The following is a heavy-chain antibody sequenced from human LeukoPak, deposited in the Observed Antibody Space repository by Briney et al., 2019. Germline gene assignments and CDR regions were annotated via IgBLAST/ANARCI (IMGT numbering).Heavy chain of an antibody. CDR1: GGSISSYY. D-gene: IGHD4-17*01. J-gene: IGHJ4*02. V-gene: IGHV4-59*01. CDR3: ARSVLATVTPDY. CDR2: IYYSGST. Sequence: SETLSLTCTVSGGSISSYYWSWIRQPPGKGLEWIGYIYYSGSTNYSPSLKSRVTISVDTSKNQFSLKLSSVTAADTAVYYCARSVLATVTPDYWGQGTLVTVSS.